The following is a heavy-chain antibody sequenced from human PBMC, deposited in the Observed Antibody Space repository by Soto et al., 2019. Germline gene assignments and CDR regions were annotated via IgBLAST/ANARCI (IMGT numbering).Heavy chain of an antibody. CDR1: GASIRSYY. D-gene: IGHD4-4*01. V-gene: IGHV4-4*08. J-gene: IGHJ4*02. CDR2: VYTSDYT. CDR3: ASDSGGYSNYVDY. Sequence: SETLSLTCSVSGASIRSYYWHWIRQPPGKGLEWIGYVYTSDYTRYSSSLKSRVTISVDTSKSQFYLRLNSVTAADTAVYYCASDSGGYSNYVDYWGQGTLVTVSS.